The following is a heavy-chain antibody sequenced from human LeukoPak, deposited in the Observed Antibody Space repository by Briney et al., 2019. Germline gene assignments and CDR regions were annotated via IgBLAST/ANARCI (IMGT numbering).Heavy chain of an antibody. V-gene: IGHV4-38-2*01. Sequence: SETLSLTCAVSGYSISSGYYWGWIRQPPGKGLEWIGSIYHSGNTYYNPSLKSRATISVDTSKNQFSLKLSSVTAADTAVYYCARGPITMVRGVLPALYWFDPWGQGTLVTVSS. CDR1: GYSISSGYY. CDR2: IYHSGNT. J-gene: IGHJ5*02. D-gene: IGHD3-10*01. CDR3: ARGPITMVRGVLPALYWFDP.